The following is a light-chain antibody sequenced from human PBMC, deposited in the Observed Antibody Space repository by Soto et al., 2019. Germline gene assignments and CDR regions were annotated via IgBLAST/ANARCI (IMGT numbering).Light chain of an antibody. V-gene: IGLV2-14*01. J-gene: IGLJ1*01. CDR2: EVT. CDR1: SSDIGCYDY. Sequence: QSVLTQSASVSGSPGQSITISCTGTSSDIGCYDYVSWFQQHPDKAPKLMISEVTNRPSGVSDRYSGSKSGNAASLNISGLKADDEAYYFCFSFTTAPTHIFGTGTKVTVL. CDR3: FSFTTAPTHI.